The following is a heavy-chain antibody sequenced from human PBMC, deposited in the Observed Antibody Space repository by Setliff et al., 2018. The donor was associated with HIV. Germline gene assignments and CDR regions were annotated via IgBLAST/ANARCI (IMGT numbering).Heavy chain of an antibody. J-gene: IGHJ6*03. Sequence: GASVKVSCKASGGTFNSYAFTWVRQAPGQGLEWMGDFLAVLRKPTYAQKFQGRLTIIADESTSTAYMELSDLRSEDTAVYYCASPRSAGTYQGAFYYFLDAWGRGTTVTVSS. V-gene: IGHV1-69*13. D-gene: IGHD2-15*01. CDR1: GGTFNSYA. CDR2: FLAVLRKP. CDR3: ASPRSAGTYQGAFYYFLDA.